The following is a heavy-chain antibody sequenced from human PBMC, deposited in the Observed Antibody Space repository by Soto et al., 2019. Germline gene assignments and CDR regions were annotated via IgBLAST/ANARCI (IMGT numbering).Heavy chain of an antibody. D-gene: IGHD2-2*01. CDR3: AREDSIIIPAVSDF. CDR1: GFAFNNYG. J-gene: IGHJ4*02. Sequence: SGGSLRLSCTVSGFAFNNYGINWVRQAPGKGLEWVSSISKNDYTYYSDSVKGRFTISRDNAKNSVSLQMNTLRVEDTAVYYCAREDSIIIPAVSDFWGQGTLVTVSS. CDR2: ISKNDYT. V-gene: IGHV3-21*01.